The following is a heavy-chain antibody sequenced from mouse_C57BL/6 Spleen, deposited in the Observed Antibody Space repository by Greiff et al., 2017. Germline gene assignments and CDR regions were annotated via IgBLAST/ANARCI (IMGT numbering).Heavy chain of an antibody. Sequence: VQGVESGAELMKPGASVKLSCKATGYTFTSYWIEWVKQRPGHGLEWIGKILPGSGSTHYNEKFKGKATFTADTSSNTAYLQLSSLTTEDSAIYYCARCSYGSQYYFDYWGQGTTLTVSA. CDR3: ARCSYGSQYYFDY. D-gene: IGHD2-1*01. J-gene: IGHJ2*01. V-gene: IGHV1-9*01. CDR1: GYTFTSYW. CDR2: ILPGSGST.